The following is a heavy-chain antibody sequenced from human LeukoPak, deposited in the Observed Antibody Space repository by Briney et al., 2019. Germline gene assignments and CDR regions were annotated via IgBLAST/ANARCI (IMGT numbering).Heavy chain of an antibody. V-gene: IGHV4-31*03. CDR3: ARDWGTYFDY. D-gene: IGHD7-27*01. CDR1: GGSISSGGSR. CDR2: IYYSGST. J-gene: IGHJ4*02. Sequence: SETLSLTCNVSGGSISSGGSRWSWIRQHPGKGLEWIGYIYYSGSTYYNPSLESRLTMSVDTSKNQFSLHLTSVTAADTAVYYCARDWGTYFDYWGQGTLVTVSS.